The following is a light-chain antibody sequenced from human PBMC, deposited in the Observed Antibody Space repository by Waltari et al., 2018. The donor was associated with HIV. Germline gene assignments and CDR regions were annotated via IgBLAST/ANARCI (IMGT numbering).Light chain of an antibody. Sequence: QSVLTQSPSTSGTPGQRVTISCSGSSSTVGTKTVNWYKQVPGTAPKLLIHTNDQRPSGVPDRFSASKSGASASLAISGLRSEDEADYYCAAWDASLNAPVFGGGTKLTVL. CDR2: TND. CDR1: SSTVGTKT. V-gene: IGLV1-44*01. J-gene: IGLJ2*01. CDR3: AAWDASLNAPV.